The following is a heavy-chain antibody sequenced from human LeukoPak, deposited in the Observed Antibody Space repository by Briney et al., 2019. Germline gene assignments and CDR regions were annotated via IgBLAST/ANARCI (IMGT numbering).Heavy chain of an antibody. CDR2: VSGSGTAT. Sequence: GGSLRLSCAASGFTFSSYAMSWVHQAPGKGLEWVSVVSGSGTATYYADSVKGRFSISRDNSKNTLYVQMNSLSPEDTAIYYCARFPVVPVATYFFDYWGQGTLVIVSS. D-gene: IGHD2-2*01. CDR1: GFTFSSYA. CDR3: ARFPVVPVATYFFDY. V-gene: IGHV3-23*01. J-gene: IGHJ4*02.